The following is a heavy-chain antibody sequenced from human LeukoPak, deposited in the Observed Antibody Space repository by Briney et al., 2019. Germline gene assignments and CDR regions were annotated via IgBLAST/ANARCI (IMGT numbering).Heavy chain of an antibody. CDR1: GGSISSGSYY. V-gene: IGHV4-61*02. Sequence: SETLSLTCTVSGGSISSGSYYWSWIRQSAGKGLEWIGRIYSSGSTNYNSSLKSRVTISIDTSNNQFSLKLSSVTAADTAVYYCASGYYYRNDYWGQGTLVTVSS. J-gene: IGHJ4*02. CDR3: ASGYYYRNDY. D-gene: IGHD3-22*01. CDR2: IYSSGST.